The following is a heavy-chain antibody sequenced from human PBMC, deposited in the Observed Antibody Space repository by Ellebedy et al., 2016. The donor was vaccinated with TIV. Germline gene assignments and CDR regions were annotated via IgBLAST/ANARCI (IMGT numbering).Heavy chain of an antibody. CDR2: IYHSGST. CDR3: ARDLAVAGTIGY. V-gene: IGHV4-38-2*02. J-gene: IGHJ4*02. CDR1: GYSISSGYY. Sequence: SETLSLTXTVSGYSISSGYYWGWIRQPPGKGLEWIGSIYHSGSTYYNPSLKSRVTISVDTSKNQFSLKLSSVTAADTAVYYCARDLAVAGTIGYWGQGTLVTVSS. D-gene: IGHD6-19*01.